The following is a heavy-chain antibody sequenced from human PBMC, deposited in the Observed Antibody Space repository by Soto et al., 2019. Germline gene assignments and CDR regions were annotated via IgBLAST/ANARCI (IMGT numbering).Heavy chain of an antibody. CDR1: GGSISSGGYY. J-gene: IGHJ4*02. Sequence: NPSETLSLTCTVSGGSISSGGYYWSWIRQHPGKGLEWIGYIYYSGSTYYNPSLKSRVTISVDTSKNQFSLKLSSVTAADTAVYYCARSSWGGRDCYLFDLWGRGTLVTVSS. V-gene: IGHV4-31*03. CDR3: ARSSWGGRDCYLFDL. CDR2: IYYSGST. D-gene: IGHD2-21*02.